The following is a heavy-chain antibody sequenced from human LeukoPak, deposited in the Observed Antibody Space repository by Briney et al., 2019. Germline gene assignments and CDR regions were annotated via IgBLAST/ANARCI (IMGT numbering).Heavy chain of an antibody. Sequence: GASVKVSCKASGGTFSSYAISWVRQAPGKGLEWMGRIIPILGIANYAQKFQGRVTITADKSTSTAYMELSSLRSEDTAVYYCARGIRFPKNTMVRGVTSGNLGYAGMDVWGQGTTVTVSS. CDR2: IIPILGIA. J-gene: IGHJ6*02. D-gene: IGHD3-10*01. CDR3: ARGIRFPKNTMVRGVTSGNLGYAGMDV. CDR1: GGTFSSYA. V-gene: IGHV1-69*04.